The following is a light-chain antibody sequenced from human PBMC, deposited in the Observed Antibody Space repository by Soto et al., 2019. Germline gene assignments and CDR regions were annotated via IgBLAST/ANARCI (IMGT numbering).Light chain of an antibody. CDR2: WTS. CDR3: QQYYDWTIT. J-gene: IGKJ5*01. Sequence: DIVMTQSPDSLALSLGERASINCKSSETVLDSSNNKASLSWYQQKPGQPPKXLIYWTSTREFGVPERLSGSGYGTDLTLTISSMQYEDFAVYYCQQYYDWTITFGQGTRLEIK. CDR1: ETVLDSSNNKAS. V-gene: IGKV4-1*01.